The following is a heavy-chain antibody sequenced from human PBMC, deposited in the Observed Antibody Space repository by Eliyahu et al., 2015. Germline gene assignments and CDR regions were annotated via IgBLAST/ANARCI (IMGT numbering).Heavy chain of an antibody. Sequence: QVQLQESGPGLLKSSXTLSLTYTVPXDSTSSYYWSWIRQPPGKGLEWIGYFSYSGTINYNPSLKSRVTISKDTSKNQFSLNLTSVTAADTAVYYCARHRYTYGGNFDYWGQGALVTVSS. J-gene: IGHJ4*02. CDR1: XDSTSSYY. CDR3: ARHRYTYGGNFDY. CDR2: FSYSGTI. D-gene: IGHD5-18*01. V-gene: IGHV4-59*08.